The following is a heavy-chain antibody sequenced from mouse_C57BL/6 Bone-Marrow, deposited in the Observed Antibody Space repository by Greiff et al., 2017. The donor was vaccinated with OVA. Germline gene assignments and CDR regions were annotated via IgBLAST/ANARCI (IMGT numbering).Heavy chain of an antibody. J-gene: IGHJ4*01. Sequence: VKLQQPGTELVKPGASVKLSCKASGYTFTSYWMHWVKQRPGQGLEWIGNINPSNGGTNYNEKFKSKATLTVDKSSSTAYMQLSSLTSEDSAVYYCARVRNYDYTGYAMDYWGQGTSVTVSS. CDR2: INPSNGGT. V-gene: IGHV1-53*01. CDR3: ARVRNYDYTGYAMDY. CDR1: GYTFTSYW. D-gene: IGHD2-4*01.